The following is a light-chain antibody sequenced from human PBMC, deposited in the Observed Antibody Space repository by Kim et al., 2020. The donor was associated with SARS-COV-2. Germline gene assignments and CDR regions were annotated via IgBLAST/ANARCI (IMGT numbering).Light chain of an antibody. CDR2: DAS. CDR1: QSVKRF. CDR3: QQYNKWPPLT. Sequence: SPGERAPLSCRASQSVKRFLAWYQQKPGQAPRLLIYDASTRATGTPARFSGSGSGTEFTLTISGLQSEDFAVYYCQQYNKWPPLTFGGGTKVDIK. J-gene: IGKJ4*01. V-gene: IGKV3D-15*01.